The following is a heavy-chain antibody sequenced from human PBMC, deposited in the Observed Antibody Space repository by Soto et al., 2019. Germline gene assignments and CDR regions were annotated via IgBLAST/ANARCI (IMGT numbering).Heavy chain of an antibody. CDR3: SRCPRDIVVVVDGAPDWFDP. CDR2: IDPRASYT. CDR1: EYNFTTYW. Sequence: WESLKIPCQGSEYNFTTYWINWVRQLHGKARGWMGRIDPRASYTNYSPSFKVHVTISAAKPITTVYLQCSSLKDSDTAKYYCSRCPRDIVVVVDGAPDWFDPWGQGTLVTVSS. V-gene: IGHV5-10-1*01. J-gene: IGHJ5*02. D-gene: IGHD2-15*01.